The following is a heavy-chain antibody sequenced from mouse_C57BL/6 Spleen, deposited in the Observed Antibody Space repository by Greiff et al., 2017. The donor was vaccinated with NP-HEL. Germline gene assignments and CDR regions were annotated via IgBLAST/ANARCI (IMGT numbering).Heavy chain of an antibody. V-gene: IGHV1-82*01. J-gene: IGHJ3*01. CDR2: IYPGDGDT. CDR1: GYAFSSSW. D-gene: IGHD1-1*01. CDR3: ARSPYYYSWFAY. Sequence: VQVVESGPELVKPGASAKISCKASGYAFSSSWMNWVKQRPGKGLEWIGRIYPGDGDTNYNGKFKGKATLTADKSSSTAYMQLSSLTSEDSAVYFCARSPYYYSWFAYWGQGTLVTVSA.